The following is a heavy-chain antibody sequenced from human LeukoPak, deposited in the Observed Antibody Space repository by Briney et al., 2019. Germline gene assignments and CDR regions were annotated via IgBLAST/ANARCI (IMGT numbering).Heavy chain of an antibody. CDR1: AFHFSTFG. V-gene: IGHV3-33*06. CDR3: AKETGPYSAFDY. CDR2: IWDNGRNQ. D-gene: IGHD2-21*01. J-gene: IGHJ4*02. Sequence: QPGRSLRLSCAASAFHFSTFGMHCVRQAPGKGLEWLAVIWDNGRNQFYADSVKGRFTVSRDNSRNTLSLQMNSLRVEDTAVYYCAKETGPYSAFDYWGQGLLVAVSS.